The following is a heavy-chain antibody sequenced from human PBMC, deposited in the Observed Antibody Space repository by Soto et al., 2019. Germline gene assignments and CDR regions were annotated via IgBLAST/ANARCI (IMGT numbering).Heavy chain of an antibody. CDR1: GFTFSSYA. CDR2: ISYDGSNK. J-gene: IGHJ6*02. Sequence: QVQLVESGGGVVQPGRSLRLSCAASGFTFSSYAMHWVRQAPGKGLEWVAVISYDGSNKYYADSVKGRFTISRDNSKNTLYLQMNSLRAEDTAVYYCARDYSRVSWTRRHYYDGMDLWGQGTTVTVSS. D-gene: IGHD1-26*01. CDR3: ARDYSRVSWTRRHYYDGMDL. V-gene: IGHV3-30-3*01.